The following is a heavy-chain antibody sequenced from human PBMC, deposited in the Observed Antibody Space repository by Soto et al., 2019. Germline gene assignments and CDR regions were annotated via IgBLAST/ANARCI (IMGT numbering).Heavy chain of an antibody. CDR2: IYWDDDK. D-gene: IGHD3-16*01. V-gene: IGHV2-5*02. CDR3: ARPVWGTYAFDI. CDR1: GFSLSTSGVG. J-gene: IGHJ3*02. Sequence: SGPTLVNPTQTLTLTCTFSGFSLSTSGVGMGWIRQPPGKALEWLALIYWDDDKRYSPSLKSRLTITKDTSKNQVVLTMTNMDPVDTATYYCARPVWGTYAFDIWGQGTMVTVSS.